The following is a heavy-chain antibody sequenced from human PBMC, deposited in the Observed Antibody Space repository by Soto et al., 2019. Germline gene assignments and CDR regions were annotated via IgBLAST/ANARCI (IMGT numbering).Heavy chain of an antibody. CDR2: IILALGTP. D-gene: IGHD2-8*01. Sequence: QVLLVQSGAEMKQPGSSVSVSCKASGDSFTNYAFTWVRQAPGQGPEWLGGIILALGTPHYSQHFQGRLTIAADESSSTVYMELGSLRLDDTAVYYCGRYCTNTKCRVGYYLDLWGQGTLLTVSS. V-gene: IGHV1-69*01. CDR3: GRYCTNTKCRVGYYLDL. CDR1: GDSFTNYA. J-gene: IGHJ4*02.